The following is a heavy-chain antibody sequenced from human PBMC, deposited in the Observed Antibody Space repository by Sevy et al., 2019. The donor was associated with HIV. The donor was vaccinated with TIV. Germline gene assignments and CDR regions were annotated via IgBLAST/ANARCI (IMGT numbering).Heavy chain of an antibody. CDR2: IKEDGSEK. Sequence: GGSLRLSCAASGFTFSTHWMSWVRQAPGKGLEWVANIKEDGSEKYYVDSVKGRFTISRDNAKNSLFLQMNSLRAEDTAVYDCAKDVYGGQGTLVTVSS. J-gene: IGHJ4*02. V-gene: IGHV3-7*03. CDR3: AKDVY. CDR1: GFTFSTHW.